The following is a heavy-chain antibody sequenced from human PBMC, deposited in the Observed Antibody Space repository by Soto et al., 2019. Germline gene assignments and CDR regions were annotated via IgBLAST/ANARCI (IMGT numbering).Heavy chain of an antibody. Sequence: QVQLQESGLGLVQPSQTLSLSCTVSGGSISGGGYYWNWIRQLPGKGLEWIGYVYDNGNTYYNPSLQSRVTMSFGTSHDQFSLRLTSVTAADTAVYFCARDGAYCSSIGCQNPFDHWGQGTLVTVSS. CDR1: GGSISGGGYY. CDR2: VYDNGNT. CDR3: ARDGAYCSSIGCQNPFDH. D-gene: IGHD2-2*01. J-gene: IGHJ4*02. V-gene: IGHV4-31*03.